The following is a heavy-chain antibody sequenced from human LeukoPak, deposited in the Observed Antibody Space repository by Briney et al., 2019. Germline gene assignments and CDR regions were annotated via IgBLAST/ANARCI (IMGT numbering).Heavy chain of an antibody. CDR2: INWNGGTT. V-gene: IGHV3-20*04. CDR3: ASRRFTIFSD. Sequence: GGSLRLSCAASGFTFDDSAMTWVRQAPGKGLEWVSGINWNGGTTHYADSVKGRFTISRDNSKNTLYLQMNTLRAEDTAVYYCASRRFTIFSDWGQGTLVTVSS. CDR1: GFTFDDSA. D-gene: IGHD3-9*01. J-gene: IGHJ4*02.